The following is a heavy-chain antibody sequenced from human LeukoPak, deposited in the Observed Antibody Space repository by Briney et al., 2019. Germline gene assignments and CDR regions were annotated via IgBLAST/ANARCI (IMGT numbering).Heavy chain of an antibody. D-gene: IGHD1-26*01. V-gene: IGHV4-31*08. CDR2: IYYSGST. Sequence: SETLSLTCTVSGGSISSGGYYWSWVRQHPGKGLEWIGYIYYSGSTSYNPSLKSRVTISVDTSKNQFSLKLNSVTAADTAVYYCVRRTSGSYSDYWGQGTLVTVYS. CDR3: VRRTSGSYSDY. J-gene: IGHJ4*02. CDR1: GGSISSGGYY.